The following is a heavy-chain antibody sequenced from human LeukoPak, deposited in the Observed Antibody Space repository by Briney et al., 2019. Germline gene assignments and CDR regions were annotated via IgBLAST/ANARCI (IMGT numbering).Heavy chain of an antibody. V-gene: IGHV3-23*01. D-gene: IGHD2-8*01. CDR1: GFTYSSYA. J-gene: IGHJ4*02. Sequence: GGSLRLSCAASGFTYSSYAMTWVRQAPGKGLEWVSAISGSGGSTYYADSVKGRFTISRDNSKNTLYLQMNSLRAEDTAVYYCAKCVLMVYAISHFDYWGQGTLVTVSS. CDR3: AKCVLMVYAISHFDY. CDR2: ISGSGGST.